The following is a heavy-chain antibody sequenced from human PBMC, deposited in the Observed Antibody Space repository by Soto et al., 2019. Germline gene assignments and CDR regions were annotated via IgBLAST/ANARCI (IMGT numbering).Heavy chain of an antibody. CDR3: ARVTLKAGNWFDP. J-gene: IGHJ5*02. Sequence: ASLKVSCNASGYTFTVYYMHWVRQAPGQGLEWMGWVNPSSGGTNYAQKFQGRVTMTRDTSISTAYMELRGLTSDDTAIYYCARVTLKAGNWFDPWGQVTLVTVSS. CDR2: VNPSSGGT. CDR1: GYTFTVYY. V-gene: IGHV1-2*02.